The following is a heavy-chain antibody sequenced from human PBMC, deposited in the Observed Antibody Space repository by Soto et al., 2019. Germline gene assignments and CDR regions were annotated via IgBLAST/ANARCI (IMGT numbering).Heavy chain of an antibody. CDR1: GGSISSSNYY. Sequence: QLQLQESGPGLVKPSETLSLTCTVSGGSISSSNYYWGWIRQPPGKGLEWIGSIYYTRSTYYNPSLKSRVTISVDTSKSQFSLQVTSVTAADTAVYYCARYSGTYYFDFWGQGTLVTVSA. CDR3: ARYSGTYYFDF. CDR2: IYYTRST. V-gene: IGHV4-39*01. J-gene: IGHJ4*02. D-gene: IGHD1-26*01.